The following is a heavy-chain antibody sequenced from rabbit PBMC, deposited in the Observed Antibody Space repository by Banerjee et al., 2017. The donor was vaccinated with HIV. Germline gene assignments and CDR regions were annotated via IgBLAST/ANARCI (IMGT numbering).Heavy chain of an antibody. CDR2: IYTGSSGST. D-gene: IGHD4-2*01. J-gene: IGHJ4*01. CDR3: ARDAGYVGSNL. V-gene: IGHV1S45*01. CDR1: GFSFSSSYW. Sequence: QEQLEESGGDLVKPEGSLTLTCTASGFSFSSSYWICWVRQAPGTGLEWIACIYTGSSGSTYYASWAKGRFTISKTSSTTVTLQMTSLTAADTATYFCARDAGYVGSNLWGPGTLVTVS.